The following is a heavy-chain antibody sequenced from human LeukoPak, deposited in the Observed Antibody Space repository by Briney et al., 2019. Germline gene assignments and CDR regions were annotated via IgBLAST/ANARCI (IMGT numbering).Heavy chain of an antibody. Sequence: PGGSLRLPCAASGFTFSSYAMHWVRQAPGKGLEWVAVISYDGSNKYYADSVKGRFTISRDNSKNTLYLQMNSLRAEDTAVYYCARGYYDFWSGYYTGQFYYYYGMDVWGQGTTVTVSS. CDR3: ARGYYDFWSGYYTGQFYYYYGMDV. V-gene: IGHV3-30-3*01. CDR2: ISYDGSNK. CDR1: GFTFSSYA. D-gene: IGHD3-3*01. J-gene: IGHJ6*02.